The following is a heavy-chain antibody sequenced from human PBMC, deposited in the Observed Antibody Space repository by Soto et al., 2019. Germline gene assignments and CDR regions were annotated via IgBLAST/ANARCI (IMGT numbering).Heavy chain of an antibody. Sequence: EVQLVESGGGLVQPGRSLRLSCAASGFTFDDYAMHWVRQAPGKGLEWVSGISWNSGSIGYADSVKGRFTISRDNAKNSLYLQMNSLRAEDTALYYCAKALELELRGAFDIWGQGTMVTVSS. J-gene: IGHJ3*02. CDR3: AKALELELRGAFDI. D-gene: IGHD1-7*01. V-gene: IGHV3-9*01. CDR1: GFTFDDYA. CDR2: ISWNSGSI.